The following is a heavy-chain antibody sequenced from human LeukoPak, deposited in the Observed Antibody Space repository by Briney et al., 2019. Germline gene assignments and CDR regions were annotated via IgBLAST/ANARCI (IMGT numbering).Heavy chain of an antibody. V-gene: IGHV3-30*02. Sequence: GGSLRLSCAASGFTFSSYAMSWVRQAPGKGLEWVAFIRYDGSNKYYADSVKGRFTISRDNSKNTLYLQMNSLRAEDTAVYYCAKDGTGWPHKFIDYWGQGTLVTVSS. J-gene: IGHJ4*02. CDR1: GFTFSSYA. CDR3: AKDGTGWPHKFIDY. D-gene: IGHD6-19*01. CDR2: IRYDGSNK.